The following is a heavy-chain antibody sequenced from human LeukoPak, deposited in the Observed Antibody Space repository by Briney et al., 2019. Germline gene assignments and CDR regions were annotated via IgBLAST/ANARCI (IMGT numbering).Heavy chain of an antibody. CDR2: ISGSGGST. D-gene: IGHD6-13*01. V-gene: IGHV3-23*01. CDR3: ARGYSSSWYWFDP. Sequence: GGSLRLSCAASGFTFSSYAMSWVRQAPGKGLEWVSAISGSGGSTYYADSVKGRFTISRDNSKNTLYLQMNSLRAEDTAVYYWARGYSSSWYWFDPWGQGTLVTVSS. CDR1: GFTFSSYA. J-gene: IGHJ5*02.